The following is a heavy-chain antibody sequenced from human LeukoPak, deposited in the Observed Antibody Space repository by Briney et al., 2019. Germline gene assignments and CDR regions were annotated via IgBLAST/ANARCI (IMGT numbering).Heavy chain of an antibody. V-gene: IGHV1-2*02. D-gene: IGHD3-22*01. CDR3: ARALRYDDSSGYYAY. Sequence: ASVKVSCKASGYTFTVHYMHWVRPGPGQGPEWMGWINPKSGVTNYAQTFQGRVTMTRDTSISIVYMELSRLTLDDTAVYYCARALRYDDSSGYYAYWGQGTLVTVSS. CDR2: INPKSGVT. J-gene: IGHJ4*01. CDR1: GYTFTVHY.